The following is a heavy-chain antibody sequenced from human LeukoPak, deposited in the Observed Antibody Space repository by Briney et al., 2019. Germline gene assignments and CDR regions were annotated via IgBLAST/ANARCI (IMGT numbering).Heavy chain of an antibody. CDR1: GLTFSSYG. D-gene: IGHD2-21*02. V-gene: IGHV3-23*01. CDR2: ISGSGGST. J-gene: IGHJ3*02. Sequence: GGSLRLSCAASGLTFSSYGMSWVRQAPGKGLEWVSAISGSGGSTYYADSVKGRFTISRDNSKNTLYLQMNSLRAEDTAVYYCARDGYCGGDCYSLSLGAFDIWGQGTMVTVSS. CDR3: ARDGYCGGDCYSLSLGAFDI.